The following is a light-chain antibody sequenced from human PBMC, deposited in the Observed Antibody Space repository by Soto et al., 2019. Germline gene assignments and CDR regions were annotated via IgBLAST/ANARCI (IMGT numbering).Light chain of an antibody. J-gene: IGKJ4*01. CDR1: QSVGRDY. CDR3: QQYASSPLT. CDR2: HAS. V-gene: IGKV3-20*01. Sequence: EIVLTQSPGTLSLSPWERATLSCRASQSVGRDYLAWYQQKPGQAPRLLIYHASSRATGIPDRFSGSGSGTDFTLTISRLEPEDFAEFYCQQYASSPLTFGGGTKVQIK.